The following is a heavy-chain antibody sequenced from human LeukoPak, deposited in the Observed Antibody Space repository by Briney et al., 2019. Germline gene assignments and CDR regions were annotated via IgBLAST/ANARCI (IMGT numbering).Heavy chain of an antibody. CDR1: GGSFSGYN. D-gene: IGHD4-23*01. J-gene: IGHJ4*02. CDR3: ARDPTTVVNVPYYFDF. V-gene: IGHV4-34*01. Sequence: PSETLSLTCAVPGGSFSGYNWNWIRQSPEQGLESIGEINDRGHTNYNPSLMSRLTIAVDTSKKQFSLKLSSGTAADSAVYFCARDPTTVVNVPYYFDFWGQGTLVTVSS. CDR2: INDRGHT.